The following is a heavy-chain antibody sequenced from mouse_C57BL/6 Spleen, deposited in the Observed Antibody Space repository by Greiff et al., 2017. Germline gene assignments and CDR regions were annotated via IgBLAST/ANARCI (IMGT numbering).Heavy chain of an antibody. CDR1: GFTFSSYG. CDR2: ISSGGSYT. J-gene: IGHJ2*01. V-gene: IGHV5-6*02. D-gene: IGHD2-1*01. Sequence: EVKLVESGGDLVKPGGSLKLSCAASGFTFSSYGMSWVRQTPDKRLEWVATISSGGSYTYYPDSVKGRFTISRDNAKNTLYLQMSSLKSEDTAMYYCARHIDGNYVYFDYWGQGTTLTVSS. CDR3: ARHIDGNYVYFDY.